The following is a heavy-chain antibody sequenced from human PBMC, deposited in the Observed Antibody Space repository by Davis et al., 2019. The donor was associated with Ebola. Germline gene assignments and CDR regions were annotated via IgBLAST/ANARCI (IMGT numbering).Heavy chain of an antibody. Sequence: GESLKISCSASGFTFSSHSMNWVRQTPGKGLEWISYISSSSGRTFYAESVRVRFSISRDNAKNVVDLQLDTLRDEDTAVYYCARQRSSGNCGGDCFLNAFDVWGQGTMVTVSS. CDR3: ARQRSSGNCGGDCFLNAFDV. CDR2: ISSSSGRT. CDR1: GFTFSSHS. D-gene: IGHD2-21*02. V-gene: IGHV3-48*02. J-gene: IGHJ3*01.